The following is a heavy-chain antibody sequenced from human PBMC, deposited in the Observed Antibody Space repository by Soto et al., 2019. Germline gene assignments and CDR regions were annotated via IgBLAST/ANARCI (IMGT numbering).Heavy chain of an antibody. D-gene: IGHD3-22*01. Sequence: QVQLVESGGGVVQPGRSLRLSCAASGFTFSSYGMHWVRQAPGKGLEWVAVIWYDGSNKYYADSVKGRFTISRDNSKNTRYLQMNSLRAEDTAVYYCARDDDSSGYAPPTDYWGQGTLVTVSS. CDR3: ARDDDSSGYAPPTDY. J-gene: IGHJ4*02. CDR1: GFTFSSYG. CDR2: IWYDGSNK. V-gene: IGHV3-33*01.